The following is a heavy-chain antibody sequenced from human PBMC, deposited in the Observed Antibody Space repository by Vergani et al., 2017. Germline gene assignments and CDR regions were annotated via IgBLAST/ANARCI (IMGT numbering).Heavy chain of an antibody. CDR3: VRETGSGTYYNRSFDP. J-gene: IGHJ5*02. Sequence: QVQLQESGPGLLKPSQTLSLTCNVSGGSINSGHYHWTWIRQPAGKGLEWIGRISGSGSAAGWTDYNPSLKSRAALSLETSKNQISLTLTSVTAADTAVYCCVRETGSGTYYNRSFDPWGQGILVTVSS. CDR2: ISGSGSAAGWT. CDR1: GGSINSGHYH. D-gene: IGHD3-10*01. V-gene: IGHV4-61*02.